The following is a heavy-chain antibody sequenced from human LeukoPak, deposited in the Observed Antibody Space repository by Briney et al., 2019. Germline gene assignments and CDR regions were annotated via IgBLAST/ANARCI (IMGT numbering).Heavy chain of an antibody. V-gene: IGHV3-53*01. Sequence: GGSLRLSCAASKFPVSSNYMTWVRRAPGKGLEWVSVIYRDDSAYYADSVKGRFTISRDNSKNTLYLQMNSLRADDTAVYYCARDFVTAEALDIWGHGTMVTVSS. CDR2: IYRDDSA. J-gene: IGHJ3*02. CDR1: KFPVSSNY. D-gene: IGHD1-14*01. CDR3: ARDFVTAEALDI.